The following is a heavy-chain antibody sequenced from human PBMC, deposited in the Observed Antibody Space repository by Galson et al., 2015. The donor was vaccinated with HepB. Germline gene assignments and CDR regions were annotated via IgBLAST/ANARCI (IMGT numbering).Heavy chain of an antibody. Sequence: QSGAEVKKPGESLRISCKGSGYSFTSYWISWVRQMPGKGLEWIGRIDPSDSNTNYNPSFQGHVTISADKSISTAYLQWSSLKASDTAMYYCARSRPVSPGRNFFYGMDVWGQGTTVTVSS. CDR1: GYSFTSYW. CDR2: IDPSDSNT. V-gene: IGHV5-10-1*01. D-gene: IGHD3-10*01. J-gene: IGHJ6*02. CDR3: ARSRPVSPGRNFFYGMDV.